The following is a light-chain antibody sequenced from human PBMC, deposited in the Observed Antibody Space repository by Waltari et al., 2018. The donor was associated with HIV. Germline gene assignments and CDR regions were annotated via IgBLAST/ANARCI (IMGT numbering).Light chain of an antibody. CDR1: QLANKY. V-gene: IGLV3-1*01. Sequence: SYALTQPPSVSVSPGQTASITCSGDQLANKYIWWYQQRSGHSPVLVIYQDSKRPPGISERFSGSNSGLTATLTISGTQTVDEADYYCQTWDNNFYVFGTGTTVTVL. CDR2: QDS. J-gene: IGLJ1*01. CDR3: QTWDNNFYV.